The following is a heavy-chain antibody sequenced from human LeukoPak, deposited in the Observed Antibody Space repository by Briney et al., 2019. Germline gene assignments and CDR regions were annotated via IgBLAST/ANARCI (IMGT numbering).Heavy chain of an antibody. CDR1: GGSISGSSYY. D-gene: IGHD2-2*01. CDR2: IYYSGST. Sequence: SETLSLTCTVSGGSISGSSYYWGWIRQPPGKGLEWIGSIYYSGSTYYNPSLKSRVTISVDTSKNQFSLKLSSVTAADTAVYYCARHIVVVPAAIGQGSDAFDIWGQGTMVTVSS. J-gene: IGHJ3*02. V-gene: IGHV4-39*07. CDR3: ARHIVVVPAAIGQGSDAFDI.